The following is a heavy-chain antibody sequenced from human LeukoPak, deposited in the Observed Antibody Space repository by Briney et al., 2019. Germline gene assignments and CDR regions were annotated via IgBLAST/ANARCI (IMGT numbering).Heavy chain of an antibody. CDR2: IRGSGEST. V-gene: IGHV3-23*01. J-gene: IGHJ4*02. CDR1: GFTFSSYA. D-gene: IGHD3-9*01. CDR3: AQVRADFGRYFGS. Sequence: PGGSLRLSCAASGFTFSSYAMSWVRQAPGKGLEWVSSIRGSGESTYYTDSVKGRFTISRDNSQNALYLQMNSLRGEDTAVYYCAQVRADFGRYFGSWGRGTLVTVSS.